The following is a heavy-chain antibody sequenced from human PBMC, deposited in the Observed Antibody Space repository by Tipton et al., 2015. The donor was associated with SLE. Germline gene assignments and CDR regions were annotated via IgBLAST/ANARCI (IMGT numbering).Heavy chain of an antibody. D-gene: IGHD3-9*01. CDR2: ISHFGST. Sequence: GLVKPSETLSLTCAVYGGSFSGYYWSWIRQPPGKGLEWVGSISHFGSTDYSPSLKSRVTISVDTSKNEFSLKLSSVTAADTAVYYCARTYYDILTGYPQDAFDIWGQGTMVTVSS. CDR3: ARTYYDILTGYPQDAFDI. J-gene: IGHJ3*02. CDR1: GGSFSGYY. V-gene: IGHV4-34*01.